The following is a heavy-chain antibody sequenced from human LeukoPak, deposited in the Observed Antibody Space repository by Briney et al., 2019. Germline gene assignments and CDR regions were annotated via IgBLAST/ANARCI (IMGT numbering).Heavy chain of an antibody. D-gene: IGHD6-19*01. CDR3: AREYSSGWFDAFDI. CDR1: GGTFSSYA. V-gene: IGHV1-69*04. CDR2: IIPILGIA. J-gene: IGHJ3*02. Sequence: ASVTVSCKASGGTFSSYAISWVRQAPGQGLEWMGRIIPILGIANYAQKFQGRVTITADKSTSTAYLEPSSLRSEDSAVYYCAREYSSGWFDAFDIWGQGAMVTVSS.